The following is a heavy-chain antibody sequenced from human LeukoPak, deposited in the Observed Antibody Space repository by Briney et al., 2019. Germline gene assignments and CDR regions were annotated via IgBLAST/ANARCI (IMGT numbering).Heavy chain of an antibody. CDR3: AREYSGFDC. D-gene: IGHD6-13*01. Sequence: SETLSLTCTVSGDPITGYSNYKWSWIRQPPGKGLEWIGYIYYHGTINYNPSLKSRVSISVDTSKNQFSLRLSSATAADTAIYYCAREYSGFDCWGQGTLVSVSS. CDR2: IYYHGTI. V-gene: IGHV4-61*01. J-gene: IGHJ4*02. CDR1: GDPITGYSNY.